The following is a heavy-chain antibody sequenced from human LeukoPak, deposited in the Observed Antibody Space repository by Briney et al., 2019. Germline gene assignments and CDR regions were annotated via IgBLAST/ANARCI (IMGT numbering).Heavy chain of an antibody. V-gene: IGHV3-23*01. D-gene: IGHD6-19*01. CDR2: ISGSGGST. CDR3: AKTEEQWLVRSDIDY. Sequence: GGSLRLSCAASGFTFSSYAMSWVRQAPGKGLEWVSAISGSGGSTYCADSVKGRFTISRDNSKNTLYLQMNSLRAEDTAVYYCAKTEEQWLVRSDIDYWGQGTLVTVSS. J-gene: IGHJ4*02. CDR1: GFTFSSYA.